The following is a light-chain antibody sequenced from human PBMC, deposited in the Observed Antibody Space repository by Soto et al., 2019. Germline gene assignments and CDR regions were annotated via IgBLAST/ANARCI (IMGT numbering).Light chain of an antibody. CDR3: ASWDDRLGAVI. CDR2: GNR. CDR1: NSNLGAGYD. V-gene: IGLV1-40*01. Sequence: QSVLTQPPSVSGAPGQRLTISCTGNNSNLGAGYDVHWYQQLPGAAPKLVIFGNRNRPSGVPERFSGSKAGTSASLAISGLRSEDEAVYYCASWDDRLGAVIFGGGTKLTVL. J-gene: IGLJ2*01.